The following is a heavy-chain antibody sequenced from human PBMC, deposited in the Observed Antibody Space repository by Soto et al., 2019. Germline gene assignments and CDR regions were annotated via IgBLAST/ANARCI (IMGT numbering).Heavy chain of an antibody. CDR1: GGSISSYY. CDR2: IYTSGST. J-gene: IGHJ4*02. V-gene: IGHV4-4*07. Sequence: QVQLQESGPGLVKPSETLSLTCTVSGGSISSYYWSWIRQPAGKGLEWIGRIYTSGSTNYNPSLKSRVTISVDTSKNQFSLKLSSVTAADTAVYYCARDSGYYYEEWYYFDYWGQGTLVTVSS. CDR3: ARDSGYYYEEWYYFDY. D-gene: IGHD3-22*01.